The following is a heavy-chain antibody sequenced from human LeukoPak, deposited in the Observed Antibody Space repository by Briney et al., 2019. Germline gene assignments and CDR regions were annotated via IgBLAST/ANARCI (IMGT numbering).Heavy chain of an antibody. CDR2: IYYSGST. J-gene: IGHJ4*02. Sequence: SETLSLTCTVSGGIISSYYWSWIRQPPGKGLEWIGYIYYSGSTNYNPSLKSRVTISVDTSKNQFSLKLSSVTAADTAVYYCARMDYGDPFDYWGQGTLVTVSS. V-gene: IGHV4-59*01. CDR3: ARMDYGDPFDY. D-gene: IGHD4-17*01. CDR1: GGIISSYY.